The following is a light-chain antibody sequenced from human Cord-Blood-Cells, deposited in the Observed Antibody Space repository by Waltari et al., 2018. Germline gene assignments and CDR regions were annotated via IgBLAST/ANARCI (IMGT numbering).Light chain of an antibody. CDR3: CSYAGSSTYV. CDR2: EGG. Sequence: QSALTQPASVSGSPGQSITISCTGTSSDVGSYNLVSWYQQHPGKAPKLMIYEGGKRPSWVSKRFSGSKSGNTASLTIAGLPGEDEADYYCCSYAGSSTYVFGTGTKVTVL. V-gene: IGLV2-23*01. J-gene: IGLJ1*01. CDR1: SSDVGSYNL.